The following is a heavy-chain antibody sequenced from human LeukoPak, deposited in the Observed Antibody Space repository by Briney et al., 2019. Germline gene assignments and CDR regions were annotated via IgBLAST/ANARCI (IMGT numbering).Heavy chain of an antibody. CDR2: ISSSSSSYI. Sequence: PGGSLRLSCAASGFTFSSYSMNWVRQAPGKGLEWVSSISSSSSSYIYYADSVKGRFTISRDNAKNSLYLQMNSLRAEDTAVYYCAREGGVGAFDYWGQGTLVTVSS. J-gene: IGHJ4*02. V-gene: IGHV3-21*01. CDR3: AREGGVGAFDY. D-gene: IGHD1-26*01. CDR1: GFTFSSYS.